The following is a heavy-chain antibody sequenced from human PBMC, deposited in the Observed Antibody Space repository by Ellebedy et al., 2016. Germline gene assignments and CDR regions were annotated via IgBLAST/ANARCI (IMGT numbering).Heavy chain of an antibody. D-gene: IGHD6-13*01. Sequence: GESLKISCAASGFTFSSYSMNWVRQAPGKGLEWVANIKQDGSEKYYVDSVKGRFTISRDNAKNSLYLQMNNLRAEDTAVYYCARGSDSSSWYLNWFDPWGQGTLVTVSS. CDR1: GFTFSSYS. V-gene: IGHV3-7*01. J-gene: IGHJ5*02. CDR3: ARGSDSSSWYLNWFDP. CDR2: IKQDGSEK.